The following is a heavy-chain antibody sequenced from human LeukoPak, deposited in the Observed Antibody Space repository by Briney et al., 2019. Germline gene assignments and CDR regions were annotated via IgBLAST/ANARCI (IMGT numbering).Heavy chain of an antibody. CDR2: IYTSGST. CDR3: ARAPSRYSSGWTFDY. D-gene: IGHD6-19*01. Sequence: SETLSLTCTVSGDSISSYYWSWIRQPAGKGLEWIGRIYTSGSTNYNPSLKSRVTMSVDTSKNQFSLKLSSVTAADTAVYYCARAPSRYSSGWTFDYWGQGTLVTVSS. CDR1: GDSISSYY. V-gene: IGHV4-4*07. J-gene: IGHJ4*02.